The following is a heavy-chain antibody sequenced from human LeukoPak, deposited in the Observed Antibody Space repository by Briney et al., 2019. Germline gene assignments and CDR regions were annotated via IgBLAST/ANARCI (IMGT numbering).Heavy chain of an antibody. CDR1: GGSFSGYY. J-gene: IGHJ4*02. CDR2: INHSGST. Sequence: SETLSLTCAVYGGSFSGYYWSWIRQPPGKGLEWIGEINHSGSTNYNPSLKSRVTISVDTSKNQFSLKLSSVTAADTAVYYCARGRGFDYWGQGTLVTVSS. CDR3: ARGRGFDY. V-gene: IGHV4-34*01.